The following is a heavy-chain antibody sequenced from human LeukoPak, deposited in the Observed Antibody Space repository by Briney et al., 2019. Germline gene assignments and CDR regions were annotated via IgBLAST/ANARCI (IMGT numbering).Heavy chain of an antibody. J-gene: IGHJ4*02. CDR1: GFTFSSYG. CDR2: ISYDGSNK. Sequence: GGSLRLSCAASGFTFSSYGMHWVRQAPGKGLEWVAVISYDGSNKYYADSVKGRFTISRDNSKNTLCLQMNSLRAEDTAVYYCAKGSRGSPFDYWGQGTLVTVSS. D-gene: IGHD1-26*01. V-gene: IGHV3-30*18. CDR3: AKGSRGSPFDY.